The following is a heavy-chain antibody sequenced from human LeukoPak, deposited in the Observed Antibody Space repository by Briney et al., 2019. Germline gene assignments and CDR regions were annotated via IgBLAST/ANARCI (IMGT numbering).Heavy chain of an antibody. CDR2: INQGGSEI. D-gene: IGHD6-13*01. CDR1: GFTFSSHG. J-gene: IGHJ4*02. V-gene: IGHV3-7*01. CDR3: ARSSVARGLDLAAAAGPY. Sequence: GGSLRLSCADSGFTFSSHGMSWVRQAPGKGLEWVANINQGGSEIYYVDSVRGRFTISRDNAKNSLYLQMNSLRAEDTSVYYCARSSVARGLDLAAAAGPYWGQGTLVTVSS.